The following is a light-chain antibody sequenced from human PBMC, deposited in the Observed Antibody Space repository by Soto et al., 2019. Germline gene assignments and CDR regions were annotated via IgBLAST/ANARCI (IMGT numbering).Light chain of an antibody. CDR2: GSS. CDR1: QSVRSNY. CDR3: QQYASSPLT. Sequence: EIVLTQSPGTLSLSSGERATLSCRASQSVRSNYLAWYQQKPGQAPRLLIYGSSSRATGIPDGFGGSGYGTDFTLTISRLAPEDFAVYYCQQYASSPLTFGGGTKLEIK. J-gene: IGKJ4*01. V-gene: IGKV3-20*01.